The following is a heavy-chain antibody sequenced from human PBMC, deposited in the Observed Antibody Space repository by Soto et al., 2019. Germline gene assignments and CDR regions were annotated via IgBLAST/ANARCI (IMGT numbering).Heavy chain of an antibody. J-gene: IGHJ4*02. CDR2: INPSGGST. Sequence: ASVKVSCKASGYTFTSYYMHWVRQAPGQGLEWMGIINPSGGSTIYAQKFQGRVTMTEDTSTDTAYMELSSLRSEDTAVYYCATWVNYDFWSGYFDYWGQGTLVTVSS. V-gene: IGHV1-46*01. CDR1: GYTFTSYY. D-gene: IGHD3-3*01. CDR3: ATWVNYDFWSGYFDY.